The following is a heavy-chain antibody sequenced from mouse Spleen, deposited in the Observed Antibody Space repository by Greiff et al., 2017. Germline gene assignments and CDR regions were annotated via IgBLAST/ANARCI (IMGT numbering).Heavy chain of an antibody. CDR2: ILPGSGST. D-gene: IGHD2-14*01. CDR1: GYTFTGYW. V-gene: IGHV1-9*01. Sequence: VQRVESGAELMKPGASVKLSCKATGYTFTGYWIEWVKQRPGHGLEWIGEILPGSGSTNYNEKFKGKATFTADTSSNTAYMQLSSLTSEDSAVYYCARPYYRYDEETWIAYWGQGTLVTVSA. J-gene: IGHJ3*01. CDR3: ARPYYRYDEETWIAY.